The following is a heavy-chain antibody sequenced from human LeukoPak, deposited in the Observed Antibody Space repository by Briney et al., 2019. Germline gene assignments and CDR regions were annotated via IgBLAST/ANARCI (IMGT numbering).Heavy chain of an antibody. CDR2: MNPNSGEK. Sequence: ASVKVSCKASGYTFTSYDINWVRQATGQGLEWMGWMNPNSGEKGHAQKFQGRVTITRETSINTAYMELSSLRSGDTAVYYCARGPNNQVVRGVIGYYYMDVWGKGTTVTVSS. CDR3: ARGPNNQVVRGVIGYYYMDV. CDR1: GYTFTSYD. D-gene: IGHD3-10*01. V-gene: IGHV1-8*01. J-gene: IGHJ6*03.